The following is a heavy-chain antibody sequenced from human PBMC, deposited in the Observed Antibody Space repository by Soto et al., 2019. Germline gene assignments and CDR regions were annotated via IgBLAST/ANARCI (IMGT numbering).Heavy chain of an antibody. V-gene: IGHV1-18*01. CDR2: IVGDSGAT. J-gene: IGHJ4*02. D-gene: IGHD3-10*01. CDR1: GNTVGTFG. CDR3: ARGAGYGSGSRRFDT. Sequence: QVQLMQSGTEVAKPGASVKVSCKTSGNTVGTFGLSWVRLAPGQGLEWMGWIVGDSGATVYSQKFQGRVTMYSDRSTNTAYMELRSLTSDDSALYYCARGAGYGSGSRRFDTWGQGTLVSVSS.